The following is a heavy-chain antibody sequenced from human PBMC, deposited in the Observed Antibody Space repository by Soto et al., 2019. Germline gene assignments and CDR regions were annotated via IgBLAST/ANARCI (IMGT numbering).Heavy chain of an antibody. CDR2: ISSSGSTI. D-gene: IGHD2-2*01. J-gene: IGHJ4*02. CDR1: GFTFSSYE. CDR3: TRGPRASSGGTGAY. V-gene: IGHV3-48*03. Sequence: EVQLVESGGGLVQPGGSLRLSCATSGFTFSSYEMNWVRQAPGKGLEWVSYISSSGSTIYYADSVKGRFTISRDNAKNSLYLQMDSLRAEDTAVYYCTRGPRASSGGTGAYWGQGTLVTVSS.